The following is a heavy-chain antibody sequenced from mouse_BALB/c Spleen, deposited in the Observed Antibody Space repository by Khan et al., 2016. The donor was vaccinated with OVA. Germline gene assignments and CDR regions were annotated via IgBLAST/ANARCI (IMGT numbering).Heavy chain of an antibody. J-gene: IGHJ3*01. CDR3: ARGGYGTSFAF. CDR2: IDPSDNKT. D-gene: IGHD2-1*01. Sequence: QVQLKESGAELVRPGASVKLSCKVSGYTFTSFWMNWVKLRPGQSLEWIGMIDPSDNKTHYNQMFKDKATLTVDKSSNTAYMQLSSLTSEDSAVYFCARGGYGTSFAFWGQGTLVTVSP. V-gene: IGHV1-61*01. CDR1: GYTFTSFW.